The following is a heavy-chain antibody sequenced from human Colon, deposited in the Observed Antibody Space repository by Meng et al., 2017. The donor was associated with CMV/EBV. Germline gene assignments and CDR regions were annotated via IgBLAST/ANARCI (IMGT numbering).Heavy chain of an antibody. V-gene: IGHV4-39*07. J-gene: IGHJ2*01. CDR3: ARMALHWYFDL. D-gene: IGHD5-24*01. CDR2: IYYTGND. Sequence: QVQPQAPGRGLVKPSETLYLTCNVDVGYISGRSYYGGWIRQRPGKGLEWIASIYYTGNDYHNQSLKSRVTISIDTSNNQFSLRLTSVTAADTAVYYCARMALHWYFDLWGRGTLVTVSS. CDR1: VGYISGRSYY.